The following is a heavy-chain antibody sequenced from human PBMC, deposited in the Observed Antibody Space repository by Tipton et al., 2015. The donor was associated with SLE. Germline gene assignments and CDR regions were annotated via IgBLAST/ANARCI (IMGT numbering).Heavy chain of an antibody. Sequence: QLVQSGAEVKKPGQSVRISCEGSGFSFSSYWVVWVRQLPGKGLEWMGAIYLGDSTTRYSPSFRGHVTFAADKSISTDFLQWGALRASATAMFYCARSPTGTTPPHYWGQGTLGTVAS. V-gene: IGHV5-51*03. CDR3: ARSPTGTTPPHY. D-gene: IGHD1-7*01. CDR1: GFSFSSYW. J-gene: IGHJ4*02. CDR2: IYLGDSTT.